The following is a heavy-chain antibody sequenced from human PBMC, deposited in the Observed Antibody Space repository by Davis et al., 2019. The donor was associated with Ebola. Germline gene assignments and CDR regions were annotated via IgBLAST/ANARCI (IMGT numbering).Heavy chain of an antibody. CDR1: GYSFPNYW. D-gene: IGHD4-23*01. CDR3: ARLTTVVTPEGAFDI. Sequence: PGESLKISCQGSGYSFPNYWIAWVRPMPGKGLELMGIMYPGDSDIRYSPSFQGQVTNSADKSISTAYLQWSSLKASDTAMYYCARLTTVVTPEGAFDIWGQGTMVTVSS. J-gene: IGHJ3*02. CDR2: MYPGDSDI. V-gene: IGHV5-51*03.